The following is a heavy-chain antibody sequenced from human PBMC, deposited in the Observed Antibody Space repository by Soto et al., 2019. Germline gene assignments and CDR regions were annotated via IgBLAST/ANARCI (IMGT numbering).Heavy chain of an antibody. V-gene: IGHV3-30-3*01. J-gene: IGHJ4*02. D-gene: IGHD3-10*01. CDR1: GFTFSSHS. Sequence: QVQLVESGGGVVQPGMSLRLSCAASGFTFSSHSIQWVRQAPGKGLERVAVISYDGSIKYYADSVKGRFTISRDNSKNAAYLQMHSLRAEDTAVFYCAREWSTSGDLDYWGQGTLVIVSS. CDR2: ISYDGSIK. CDR3: AREWSTSGDLDY.